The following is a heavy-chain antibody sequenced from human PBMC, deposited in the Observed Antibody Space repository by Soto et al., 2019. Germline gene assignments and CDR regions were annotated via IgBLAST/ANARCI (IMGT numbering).Heavy chain of an antibody. CDR2: ISSYNGDT. Sequence: QVQLVQSGAEVKKPGASVKVSCKASGYTFTRSGISWVRQAPGQGPEWMGWISSYNGDTNYAQTFQGRVTMTTDTSTSTAYMELRSLRSDDTAVYYXAREGXAPYXYYGMDVWGQGTPVTVSS. J-gene: IGHJ6*02. CDR1: GYTFTRSG. CDR3: AREGXAPYXYYGMDV. V-gene: IGHV1-18*01.